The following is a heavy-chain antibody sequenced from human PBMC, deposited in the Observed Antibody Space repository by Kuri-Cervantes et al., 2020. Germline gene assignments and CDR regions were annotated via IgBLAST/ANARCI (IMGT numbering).Heavy chain of an antibody. CDR3: ARWSGELIDY. Sequence: GESLKISCAASGFTFSSYGMHWVRQAPGKGLEWVAVISYDGSNKYYRDSVKGRFTISRDNSKNTLYLQMNSLRAEDTAVYYCARWSGELIDYWGQGTLVTVSS. CDR2: ISYDGSNK. J-gene: IGHJ4*02. D-gene: IGHD1-26*01. V-gene: IGHV3-30*03. CDR1: GFTFSSYG.